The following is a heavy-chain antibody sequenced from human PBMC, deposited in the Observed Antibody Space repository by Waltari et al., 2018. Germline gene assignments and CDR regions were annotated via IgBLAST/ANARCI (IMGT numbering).Heavy chain of an antibody. CDR2: ISSSSSTI. J-gene: IGHJ3*02. CDR3: ASTSGYSSSHGAFDI. D-gene: IGHD6-19*01. V-gene: IGHV3-48*04. Sequence: EVQLVESGGGLVQPGGSLRLSCAASGFTFSSYSMNWVRQAPGKGLEWVSYISSSSSTIYYADSVKGRFTISRDNAKNSLYLQMNSLRAEDTAVYYCASTSGYSSSHGAFDIWGQGTMVTVSS. CDR1: GFTFSSYS.